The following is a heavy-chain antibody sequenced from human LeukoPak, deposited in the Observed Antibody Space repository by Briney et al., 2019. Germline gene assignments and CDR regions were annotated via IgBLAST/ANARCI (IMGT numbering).Heavy chain of an antibody. Sequence: PGGSLRLSCAASGFTVSSNYMSWVRQAPGKGLEWVSVIYSGGSTYYADSVKGRFTISRDNSKNTLYPQMNSLRAEDTAVYYCARVLEWELVNWGQGTLVTVSS. J-gene: IGHJ4*02. CDR2: IYSGGST. CDR3: ARVLEWELVN. D-gene: IGHD1-26*01. CDR1: GFTVSSNY. V-gene: IGHV3-66*01.